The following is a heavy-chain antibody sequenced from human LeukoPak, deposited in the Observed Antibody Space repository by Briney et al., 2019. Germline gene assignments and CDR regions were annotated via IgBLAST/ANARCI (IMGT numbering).Heavy chain of an antibody. CDR2: IYTSGST. D-gene: IGHD6-6*01. V-gene: IGHV4-61*02. J-gene: IGHJ6*03. Sequence: PSETLSLTCTVSGGSISSSSYYWGWIRQPAGKGLEWIGRIYTSGSTNYNPSLKSRVTISVDTSKNQFSLKLSSVTAADTAVYYCARCIAARPNYYYYMDVWGKGTTVTVSS. CDR1: GGSISSSSYY. CDR3: ARCIAARPNYYYYMDV.